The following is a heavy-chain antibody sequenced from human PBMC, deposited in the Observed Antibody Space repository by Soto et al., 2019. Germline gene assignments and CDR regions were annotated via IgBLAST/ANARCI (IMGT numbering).Heavy chain of an antibody. CDR3: ARFGQLGLRGHYYYYGMDV. J-gene: IGHJ6*02. V-gene: IGHV3-48*03. CDR1: GFTFSSYE. CDR2: ISSSGSTI. D-gene: IGHD5-18*01. Sequence: PGGSLRLACAASGFTFSSYEMNWVRQAPGKRLGWVSYISSSGSTIYYADSVKGRFTIARDNAKNSLYLQMNSLRAEDTAGYYCARFGQLGLRGHYYYYGMDVWGQGTTVTVSS.